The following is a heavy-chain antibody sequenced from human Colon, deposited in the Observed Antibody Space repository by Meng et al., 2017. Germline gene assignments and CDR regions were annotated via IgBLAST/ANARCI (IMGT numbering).Heavy chain of an antibody. CDR3: ARVNGDFDEAWFDP. CDR2: IYYTGNT. CDR1: GASVSSDSHY. D-gene: IGHD4-17*01. V-gene: IGHV4-61*03. Sequence: QVQLQESGPGLWRPSETLSLTCTVSGASVSSDSHYWSWIRQSPGKGLEWIGYIYYTGNTNYNPSLASRVSMSLDTSKNHFSLHLTSVTAADTAIYYCARVNGDFDEAWFDPWGQGTLVTVSS. J-gene: IGHJ5*02.